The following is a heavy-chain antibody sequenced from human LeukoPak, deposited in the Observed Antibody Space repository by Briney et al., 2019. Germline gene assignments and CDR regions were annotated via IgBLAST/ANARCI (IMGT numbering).Heavy chain of an antibody. V-gene: IGHV3-30-3*01. CDR1: GFTFSSYA. CDR2: ISYDGSNK. CDR3: ARDYYDSSGYSFDY. Sequence: GGSLRLSCAASGFTFSSYAMHWVRQAPGKGLEWVAVISYDGSNKYYADSVKGRFTISRDNAKNSLYLQMNSLRAEDTAVYYCARDYYDSSGYSFDYWGQGTLVTVSS. J-gene: IGHJ4*02. D-gene: IGHD3-22*01.